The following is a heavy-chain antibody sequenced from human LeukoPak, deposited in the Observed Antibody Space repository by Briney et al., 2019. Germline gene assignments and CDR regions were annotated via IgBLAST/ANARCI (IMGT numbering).Heavy chain of an antibody. D-gene: IGHD5-18*01. CDR1: GASISSSTNY. Sequence: SETLSLTCTVSGASISSSTNYWGWIRQSPGKGLEWIGNIYYSGSTYYNPSLKSRVTISVDTSKNQFSLKLSSVTAADTAVYYCARRGRSGYNCGALDYWGQGTLVTVSS. V-gene: IGHV4-39*01. J-gene: IGHJ4*02. CDR2: IYYSGST. CDR3: ARRGRSGYNCGALDY.